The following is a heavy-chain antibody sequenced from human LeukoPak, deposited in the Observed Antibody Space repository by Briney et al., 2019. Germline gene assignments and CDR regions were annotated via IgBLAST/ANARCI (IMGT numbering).Heavy chain of an antibody. CDR3: ARERDYYDSSGYQGAFDI. CDR1: GGSISSTNSY. J-gene: IGHJ3*02. V-gene: IGHV4-39*02. CDR2: IFYSGST. D-gene: IGHD3-22*01. Sequence: SETLSLTCTVSGGSISSTNSYWGWIRQSPGKGLEWIGSIFYSGSTYYTPSLKSRVTISVDTSKNQFSLKLSSVTAADTAVYYCARERDYYDSSGYQGAFDIWGQGTMVTVSS.